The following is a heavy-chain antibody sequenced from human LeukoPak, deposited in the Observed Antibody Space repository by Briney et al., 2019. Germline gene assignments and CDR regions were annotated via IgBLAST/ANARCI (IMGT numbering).Heavy chain of an antibody. CDR2: IRYDGGNR. CDR3: AKLRQTGYYFDY. Sequence: GGSLRLSCAASAFIFSSYGMHWVRQAPGKGLKWVAFIRYDGGNRYYADSVKGRFTISRDNSKNTLYLQMNSLRVEDTAVYFCAKLRQTGYYFDYWGQGTLVTVSS. D-gene: IGHD1-1*01. CDR1: AFIFSSYG. V-gene: IGHV3-30*02. J-gene: IGHJ4*02.